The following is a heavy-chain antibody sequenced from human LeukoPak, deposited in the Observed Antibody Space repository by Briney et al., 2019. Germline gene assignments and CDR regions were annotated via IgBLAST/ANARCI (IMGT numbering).Heavy chain of an antibody. D-gene: IGHD6-19*01. CDR3: ARGRSSGWRGDFDY. CDR2: MNPNSGNT. J-gene: IGHJ4*02. Sequence: GASVKVSCKASGYTFTSYDINWVRQAPGQGLEWMGWMNPNSGNTGYAQKFQGRVTITRNTSISTAYMELSSLRSEDTAVYYCARGRSSGWRGDFDYWGQGTLVTVSS. CDR1: GYTFTSYD. V-gene: IGHV1-8*03.